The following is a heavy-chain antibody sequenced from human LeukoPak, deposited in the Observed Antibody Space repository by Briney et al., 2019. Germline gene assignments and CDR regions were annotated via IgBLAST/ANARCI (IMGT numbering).Heavy chain of an antibody. CDR1: GGSISNYY. J-gene: IGHJ4*02. CDR2: IHTSGST. CDR3: ARRDYSSGWSFDK. D-gene: IGHD6-19*01. V-gene: IGHV4-4*07. Sequence: PSETLSLTCTVSGGSISNYYWTWIRQPAGKGLEWIGQIHTSGSTNYNPPLKSRVTMSIDTPENQVSLTMRSVTAADTAVYCCARRDYSSGWSFDKWGQGTLVTVSS.